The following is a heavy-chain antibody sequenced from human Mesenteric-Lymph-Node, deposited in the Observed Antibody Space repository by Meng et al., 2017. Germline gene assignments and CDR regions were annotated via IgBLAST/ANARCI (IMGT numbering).Heavy chain of an antibody. Sequence: QVHRQDSGPGIGHPSQTLSLPCTVSGDSISSGEYFWSWIRQPPGKGLEWIGYMDYRGSTFYNPSLKSRVTISVDTSKNQFSLKLSSVTAADTAVYFCARGELLWDYWGQGTLVTVSS. CDR2: MDYRGST. D-gene: IGHD2-2*01. CDR3: ARGELLWDY. CDR1: GDSISSGEYF. J-gene: IGHJ4*02. V-gene: IGHV4-30-4*01.